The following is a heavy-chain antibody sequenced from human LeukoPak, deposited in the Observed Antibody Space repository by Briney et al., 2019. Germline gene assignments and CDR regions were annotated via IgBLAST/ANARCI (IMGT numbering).Heavy chain of an antibody. Sequence: PGRSLGLSCTASGFTFGDYALTWVRQAPGKGLEWVAYIRSTSYGGTPEHAASVKSRFTISRDDSKGVAYLQMSSLKSGDTGLYYCARDPQADYYFDLWGRGTLVTVSS. CDR2: IRSTSYGGTP. J-gene: IGHJ2*01. D-gene: IGHD4-11*01. V-gene: IGHV3-49*04. CDR3: ARDPQADYYFDL. CDR1: GFTFGDYA.